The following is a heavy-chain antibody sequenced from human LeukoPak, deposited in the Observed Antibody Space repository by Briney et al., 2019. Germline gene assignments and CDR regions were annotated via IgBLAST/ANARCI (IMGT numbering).Heavy chain of an antibody. CDR3: ARVRVVPAAITATANWYFDL. D-gene: IGHD2-2*01. CDR2: INPSGGST. V-gene: IGHV1-46*01. CDR1: GYTFTSYY. Sequence: ASVKVSCKASGYTFTSYYMHWVRQAPGQGLEWMGMINPSGGSTSYAQKFQGRVTITADESTSTAYTELSSLRSEDTAVYYCARVRVVPAAITATANWYFDLWGRGTLVTVSS. J-gene: IGHJ2*01.